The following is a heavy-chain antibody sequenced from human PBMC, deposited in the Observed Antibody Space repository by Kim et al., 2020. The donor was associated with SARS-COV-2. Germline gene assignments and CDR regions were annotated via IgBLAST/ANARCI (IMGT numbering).Heavy chain of an antibody. V-gene: IGHV3-48*03. J-gene: IGHJ5*02. CDR3: ARDRYSGYGSVPYNWFDP. D-gene: IGHD5-12*01. CDR1: GFTFSSYE. Sequence: GGSLRLSCAASGFTFSSYEMNWVRQAPGKGLEWVSYISSSGSTIYYADSVKGRFTISRDNAKNSLYLQMNSLRAEDTAVYYCARDRYSGYGSVPYNWFDPWGQGTLVTVSS. CDR2: ISSSGSTI.